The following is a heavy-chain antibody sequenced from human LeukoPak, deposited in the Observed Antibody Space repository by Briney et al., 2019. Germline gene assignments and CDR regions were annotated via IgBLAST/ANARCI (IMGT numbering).Heavy chain of an antibody. CDR2: INHSGST. CDR1: GGSFSGYY. D-gene: IGHD6-6*01. Sequence: SETLSLTCAVYGGSFSGYYWSWIRQPPGKGLEWIGEINHSGSTNYNPPLKSRVTISVDTSKNQFSLKLSSVTAADTAVYYCARVQGRIAARPKNWFDPWGQGTLVTVSS. J-gene: IGHJ5*02. V-gene: IGHV4-34*01. CDR3: ARVQGRIAARPKNWFDP.